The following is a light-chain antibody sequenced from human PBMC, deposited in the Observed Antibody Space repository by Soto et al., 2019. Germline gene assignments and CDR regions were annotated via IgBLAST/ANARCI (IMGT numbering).Light chain of an antibody. CDR2: DAS. CDR1: QTISRW. J-gene: IGKJ5*01. CDR3: HSRA. Sequence: DTRMTQSPSTLSASVGYEFTITCRASQTISRWLAWYQQKPGRAPKLLIYDASTLESGVPSRFSGSGSETEFTLTISRLQPDDFATYFCHSRAFGQGTRREIK. V-gene: IGKV1-5*01.